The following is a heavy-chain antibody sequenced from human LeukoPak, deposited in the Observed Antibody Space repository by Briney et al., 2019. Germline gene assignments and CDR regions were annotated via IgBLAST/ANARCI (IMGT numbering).Heavy chain of an antibody. CDR3: ASEGGIVRAIASDAFDI. D-gene: IGHD3-10*01. J-gene: IGHJ3*02. Sequence: SETLSLTCTVPGGSISSSSYYWGWIRQPPGKGLEWIGSIYYSGSTYYNPSLKSRVTISVDTSKNQFSLKLSSVTAADTAVYYCASEGGIVRAIASDAFDIWGQGTMVTVSS. CDR2: IYYSGST. V-gene: IGHV4-39*01. CDR1: GGSISSSSYY.